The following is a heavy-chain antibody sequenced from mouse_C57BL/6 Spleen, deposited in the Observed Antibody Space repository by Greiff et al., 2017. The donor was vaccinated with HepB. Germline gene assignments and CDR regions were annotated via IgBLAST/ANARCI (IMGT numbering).Heavy chain of an antibody. CDR3: ASASYYGRPYYFDY. J-gene: IGHJ2*01. CDR2: ISDGGSYT. D-gene: IGHD1-1*01. V-gene: IGHV5-4*01. CDR1: GFTFSSYA. Sequence: EVQRVESGGGLVKPGGSLKLSCAASGFTFSSYAMSWVRQTPEKRLEWVATISDGGSYTYYPDNVKGRFTISRDNAKNNLYLQMSHLKSEDTAMYYCASASYYGRPYYFDYWGQGTTLTVSS.